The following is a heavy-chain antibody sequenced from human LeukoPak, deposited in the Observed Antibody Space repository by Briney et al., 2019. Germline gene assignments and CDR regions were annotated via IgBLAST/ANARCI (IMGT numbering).Heavy chain of an antibody. Sequence: GGSLRLSCAASGFTFSSYWMHWVRQAPGKGLVWVSRIDTDGSTTTYADSVKGRFTISRDNAKNTMYLQMNSLRAEDTAVYYCARVGAGRPFDYWGQGTLVTVSS. CDR2: IDTDGSTT. V-gene: IGHV3-74*01. CDR1: GFTFSSYW. CDR3: ARVGAGRPFDY. D-gene: IGHD6-6*01. J-gene: IGHJ4*02.